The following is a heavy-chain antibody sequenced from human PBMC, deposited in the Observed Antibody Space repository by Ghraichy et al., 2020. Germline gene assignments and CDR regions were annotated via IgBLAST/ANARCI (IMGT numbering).Heavy chain of an antibody. CDR2: IVVGSGNT. V-gene: IGHV1-58*01. Sequence: SVKVSCKASGFTFTSSAVQWVRQARGQRLEWIGWIVVGSGNTNYAQKFQERVTITRDMSTSTAYMELSSLRSEDTAVYYCAAAPAAGGYSYGWITFDYWGQGTLVTVSS. CDR1: GFTFTSSA. D-gene: IGHD5-18*01. J-gene: IGHJ4*02. CDR3: AAAPAAGGYSYGWITFDY.